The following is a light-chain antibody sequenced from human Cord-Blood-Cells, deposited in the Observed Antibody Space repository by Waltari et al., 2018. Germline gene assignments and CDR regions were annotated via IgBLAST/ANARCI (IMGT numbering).Light chain of an antibody. CDR1: QSISSW. CDR2: KAS. J-gene: IGKJ2*03. V-gene: IGKV1-5*03. Sequence: DIQMTQSPSPLSAYVGDRVTITCRASQSISSWLAWYQQKPGKAPKLLIYKASSLESGVQSRFSGSGSGTEFTLTISSLQPDDFATYYCQQYNSYSYSFGQGTKLEIK. CDR3: QQYNSYSYS.